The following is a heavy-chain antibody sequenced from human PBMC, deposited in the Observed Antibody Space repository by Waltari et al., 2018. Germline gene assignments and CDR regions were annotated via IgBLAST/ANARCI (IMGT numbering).Heavy chain of an antibody. CDR3: AREGYGGNSY. D-gene: IGHD2-21*02. Sequence: EVQLVESGGGLVQPGGSLRVSGAASGFAVLSHYMRWVPQAPGTGLEWVSVIYSGRSTYYAASVKGRFTISRHNSKNTLYLQMNSLRAEDTAVYYCAREGYGGNSYWGQGTLVTVSS. CDR1: GFAVLSHY. J-gene: IGHJ4*02. V-gene: IGHV3-53*04. CDR2: IYSGRST.